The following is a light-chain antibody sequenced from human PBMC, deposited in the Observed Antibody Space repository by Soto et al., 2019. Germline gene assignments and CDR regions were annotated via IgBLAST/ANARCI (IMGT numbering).Light chain of an antibody. CDR1: QDINNY. V-gene: IGKV1-33*01. CDR2: DAS. CDR3: QQYENLPIT. J-gene: IGKJ5*01. Sequence: DIQMTQSPSSLSASVGDRVTITCQASQDINNYLNWYQQKPGRAPKLLIYDASDLETGVPSRFSGSGSGTHFTFTISSLQPEDIATYYCQQYENLPITFGQGTRLEMK.